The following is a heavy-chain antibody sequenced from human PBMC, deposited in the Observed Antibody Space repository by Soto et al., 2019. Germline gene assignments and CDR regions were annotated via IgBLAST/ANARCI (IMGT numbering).Heavy chain of an antibody. Sequence: QVQLQESGPGLVKPSETLSLTCTVSGGSISSYYWSWIRQPPGKGLEWIGYIYYSGSTNYNPSLKSRVTISVDTSNNQFSLKLSSVTAADTAVYYCARELRAGYYYGMDVWGQGTTVTVSS. CDR3: ARELRAGYYYGMDV. CDR1: GGSISSYY. CDR2: IYYSGST. V-gene: IGHV4-59*01. J-gene: IGHJ6*02.